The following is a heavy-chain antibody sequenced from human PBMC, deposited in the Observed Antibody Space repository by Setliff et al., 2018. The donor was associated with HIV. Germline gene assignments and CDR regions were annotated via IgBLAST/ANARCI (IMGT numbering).Heavy chain of an antibody. D-gene: IGHD6-19*01. J-gene: IGHJ3*02. CDR1: GGSISSYY. V-gene: IGHV4-59*08. CDR2: IYHSGST. Sequence: PSETLSLTCTVSGGSISSYYWSWIRQPPGKRLEWIGYIYHSGSTNYNPSLESRVTISVDTSKNQFPLRLSSVTAADTAVYYCARHYPRSDDAFDIWGQGTMVTVSS. CDR3: ARHYPRSDDAFDI.